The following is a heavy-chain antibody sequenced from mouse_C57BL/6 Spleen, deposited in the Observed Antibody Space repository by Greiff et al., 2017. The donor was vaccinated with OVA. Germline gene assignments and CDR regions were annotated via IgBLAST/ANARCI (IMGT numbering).Heavy chain of an antibody. J-gene: IGHJ1*03. Sequence: EVKLVESGGGLVKPGGSLKLSCAASGFTFSSYAMSWVRQTPEKRLEWVATISDGGSYTYYPDNVKGRFTISRDNAKNNLYLQMSHLKSEDTAMYYCARETVVATLYWYFDVWGTGTTVTVSS. CDR1: GFTFSSYA. CDR3: ARETVVATLYWYFDV. D-gene: IGHD1-1*01. V-gene: IGHV5-4*01. CDR2: ISDGGSYT.